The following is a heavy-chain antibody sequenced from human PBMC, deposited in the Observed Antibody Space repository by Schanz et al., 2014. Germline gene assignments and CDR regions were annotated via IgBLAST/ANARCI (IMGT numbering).Heavy chain of an antibody. D-gene: IGHD5-12*01. CDR2: ISAYNGNT. CDR3: ARDFSAYVGNYFDY. Sequence: QVQLVQSGAEVRKPGASVKVSCKASGYTFISYGISWVRQAPGQGLEWLGWISAYNGNTNYAQKLQGRVTMTTDTSTSTAYMELRSLRFDDTAVYYCARDFSAYVGNYFDYWGQGTLVTVSS. J-gene: IGHJ4*02. CDR1: GYTFISYG. V-gene: IGHV1-18*01.